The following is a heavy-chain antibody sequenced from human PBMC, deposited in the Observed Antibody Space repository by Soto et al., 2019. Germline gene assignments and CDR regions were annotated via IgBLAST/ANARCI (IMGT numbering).Heavy chain of an antibody. J-gene: IGHJ4*02. CDR2: IKSKTDGGTA. CDR1: GFNLSHPW. Sequence: GESLRLSCAASGFNLSHPWMTWVRQAAGKGLQWVGRIKSKTDGGTADYAAPVKGRFTISRDDSKNTVYLQMNSLKTEDTAVYYCXTGIYYDILTGYHDVAYWGQGTLVTVSS. V-gene: IGHV3-15*01. CDR3: XTGIYYDILTGYHDVAY. D-gene: IGHD3-9*01.